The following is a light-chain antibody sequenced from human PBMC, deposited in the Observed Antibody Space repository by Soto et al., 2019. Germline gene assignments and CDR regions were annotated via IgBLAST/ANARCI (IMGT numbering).Light chain of an antibody. J-gene: IGLJ2*01. CDR2: STY. Sequence: QAVVTQEPSLTVSPGGTVTLTCASSTGAVTTGYYPNWFQQKPGQAPRALMYSTYNRHSWTPARFSGSLLGGKAALTLSGVQPEDEAEYYCLLYYGGAQLVVFGGGTKLTVL. CDR1: TGAVTTGYY. V-gene: IGLV7-43*01. CDR3: LLYYGGAQLVV.